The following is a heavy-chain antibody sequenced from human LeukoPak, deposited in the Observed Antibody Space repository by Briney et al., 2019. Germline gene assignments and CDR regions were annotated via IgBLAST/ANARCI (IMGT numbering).Heavy chain of an antibody. V-gene: IGHV4-34*01. CDR2: INHSGST. CDR3: ARVPAYYYGSSGYLKWYYFDY. J-gene: IGHJ4*02. Sequence: SETLSLTCAVYGGSFSGYYWSWIRQPPGKGLEWVGEINHSGSTNYNPSLKSRVTISVDTSKNQFSLKLSSVTAADTAVYYCARVPAYYYGSSGYLKWYYFDYWGQGTLVTVSS. CDR1: GGSFSGYY. D-gene: IGHD3-22*01.